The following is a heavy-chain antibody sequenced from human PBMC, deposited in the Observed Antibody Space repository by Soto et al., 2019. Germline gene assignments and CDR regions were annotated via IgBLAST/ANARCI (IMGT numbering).Heavy chain of an antibody. Sequence: SVKVSCKASGGTFSSYAISWVRQAPGQGLEWMGGIIPIFGTANYAQKFQGRVTITADESTSTAYMELSSLRSEDTAVYYCARHLGFGESVTTNWFDPWGQGTLVTVSS. CDR2: IIPIFGTA. J-gene: IGHJ5*02. D-gene: IGHD3-10*01. V-gene: IGHV1-69*13. CDR1: GGTFSSYA. CDR3: ARHLGFGESVTTNWFDP.